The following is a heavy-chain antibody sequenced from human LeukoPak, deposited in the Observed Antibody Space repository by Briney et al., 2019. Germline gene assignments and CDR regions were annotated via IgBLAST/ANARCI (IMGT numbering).Heavy chain of an antibody. CDR1: GFIFSSYW. CDR2: ISGDGSDK. V-gene: IGHV3-7*01. CDR3: SKRDDLRYYYYYTDA. J-gene: IGHJ6*03. Sequence: GGSLRLSCAASGFIFSSYWMAWVRQAPGKGLEWVANISGDGSDKNYVDSVKGRFTISRDNAKNSLYLQLNSLRAEDTAVYYCSKRDDLRYYYYYTDAWGNGNTVTVSS. D-gene: IGHD3/OR15-3a*01.